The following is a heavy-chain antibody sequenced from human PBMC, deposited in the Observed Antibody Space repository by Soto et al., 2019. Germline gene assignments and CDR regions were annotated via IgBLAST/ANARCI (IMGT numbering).Heavy chain of an antibody. CDR3: AKDVGYYDFWSGYYPYYYYGMDV. J-gene: IGHJ6*02. D-gene: IGHD3-3*01. CDR2: ISYDGSNK. CDR1: GFTFSSYG. V-gene: IGHV3-30*18. Sequence: GGSLRLSCAASGFTFSSYGMHWVRQAPGKGLEWVAVISYDGSNKYYADSVKGRFTISRDNSKNTLYLQMNSLRAEDTAVYYCAKDVGYYDFWSGYYPYYYYGMDVWGQGTTVTVSS.